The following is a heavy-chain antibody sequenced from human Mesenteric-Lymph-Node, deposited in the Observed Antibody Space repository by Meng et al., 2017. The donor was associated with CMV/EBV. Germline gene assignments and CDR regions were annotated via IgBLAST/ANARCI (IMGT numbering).Heavy chain of an antibody. V-gene: IGHV3-11*04. D-gene: IGHD4-11*01. J-gene: IGHJ4*02. CDR1: GFTFSDYY. CDR2: INSGSNNI. CDR3: ASRRGMTTLTYLDY. Sequence: GESLKISCAASGFTFSDYYMSWIRQAPGKGLEWVSSINSGSNNIYYADSVRGRFTVSRDNAKNSLYLQMNSLRVEDTAVYYCASRRGMTTLTYLDYWGPGTLVTVSS.